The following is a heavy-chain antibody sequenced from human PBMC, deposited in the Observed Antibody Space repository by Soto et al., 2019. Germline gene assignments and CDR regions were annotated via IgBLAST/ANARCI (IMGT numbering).Heavy chain of an antibody. J-gene: IGHJ6*02. CDR1: GGSFSSRA. CDR2: IIPVFGRV. Sequence: QVQLVQSGPEVKKTGTSVKVSCKASGGSFSSRAISWVRHAPGQGLEWMGVIIPVFGRVNYAEKFQDRVTITADESTGSAYMELSSLKSEDTALYYCANSRGGTFLGYHGMDIWGQGTTVSVSS. D-gene: IGHD3-16*01. CDR3: ANSRGGTFLGYHGMDI. V-gene: IGHV1-69*01.